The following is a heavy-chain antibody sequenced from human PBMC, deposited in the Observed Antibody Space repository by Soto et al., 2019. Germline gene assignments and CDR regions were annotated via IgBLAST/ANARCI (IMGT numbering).Heavy chain of an antibody. CDR2: VGANNGHT. D-gene: IGHD2-8*01. Sequence: ASVKVSCKASGFTFSNYGLNWVRQAPGEGLEWMGWVGANNGHTNYAQNLQGRVSMTTDTSTSTAYMELRGLRFDDTAVYYCARDIESVTAKHFFYYYAMDVWGEGPPLTVYS. CDR1: GFTFSNYG. V-gene: IGHV1-18*01. J-gene: IGHJ6*04. CDR3: ARDIESVTAKHFFYYYAMDV.